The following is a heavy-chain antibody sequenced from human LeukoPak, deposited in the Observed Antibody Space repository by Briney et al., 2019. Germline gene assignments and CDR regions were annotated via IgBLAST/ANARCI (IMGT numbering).Heavy chain of an antibody. Sequence: PVGSLRLSCAASGFSFNNYAMSWVRQAPGKRLEGIAAITDSGVVTYNDDSGKGRLTIPSANSKNTLYLQTNSLRVEDSAVYHCAKGSRGSRPYSFDFWGQGTLVTVSS. J-gene: IGHJ4*02. CDR3: AKGSRGSRPYSFDF. V-gene: IGHV3-23*01. D-gene: IGHD3-10*01. CDR2: ITDSGVVT. CDR1: GFSFNNYA.